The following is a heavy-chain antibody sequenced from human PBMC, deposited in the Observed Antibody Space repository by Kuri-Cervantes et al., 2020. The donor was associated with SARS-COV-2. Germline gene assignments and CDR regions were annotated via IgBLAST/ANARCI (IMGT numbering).Heavy chain of an antibody. CDR1: GFTFSSYG. CDR3: AKEYSGSWGHGY. Sequence: GESLKISCAASGFTFSSYGMHWVRQAPGKGLEWVAVISYDGSNKYYADSVKGRFTISRDNSKNTLYLQMNSLRAEDTAVYYCAKEYSGSWGHGYWGQGTLVTVSS. V-gene: IGHV3-30*18. J-gene: IGHJ4*02. CDR2: ISYDGSNK. D-gene: IGHD1-26*01.